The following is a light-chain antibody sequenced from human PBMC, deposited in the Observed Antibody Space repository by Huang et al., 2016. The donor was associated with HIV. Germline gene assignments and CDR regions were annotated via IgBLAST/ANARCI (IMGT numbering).Light chain of an antibody. V-gene: IGKV4-1*01. CDR2: GAS. Sequence: DIVMTQSPDSLAVSLGERATINCKSGQTILYSSNNKNYLAWFQQKPGQTPKLLIYGASTRASGVPDRFSGSGSETDFTLTINSLQAEDVAVYYCQQYYTTPWTFGQGTKVAIK. CDR3: QQYYTTPWT. J-gene: IGKJ1*01. CDR1: QTILYSSNNKNY.